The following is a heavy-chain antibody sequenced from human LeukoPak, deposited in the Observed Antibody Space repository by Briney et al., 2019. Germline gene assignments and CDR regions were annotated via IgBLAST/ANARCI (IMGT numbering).Heavy chain of an antibody. Sequence: SETLSLTCTVSGGYISSYYWNWIRQPAGKGLEWIGRIYTTGSTNYNPSLKSRVTMSVDTSKSQFSLKLSSVTAADTAMYYCARTLYYGDFADDAFDIWGKGTMVTVSS. CDR3: ARTLYYGDFADDAFDI. CDR1: GGYISSYY. J-gene: IGHJ3*02. CDR2: IYTTGST. V-gene: IGHV4-4*07. D-gene: IGHD4-17*01.